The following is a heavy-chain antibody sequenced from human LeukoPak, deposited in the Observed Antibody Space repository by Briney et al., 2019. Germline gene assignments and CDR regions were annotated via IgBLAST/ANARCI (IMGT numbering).Heavy chain of an antibody. D-gene: IGHD3-3*01. V-gene: IGHV4-4*07. CDR2: IYTSGST. CDR3: AREERFLEFRG. J-gene: IGHJ4*02. Sequence: SETLSLTCTASGGSISGYYWSWIRQPAGKGLEWIGRIYTSGSTNYNPSLKSRVTMSVNTSKNQFSLKLSSVTAADTAVYYCAREERFLEFRGWGQGTLVTVSS. CDR1: GGSISGYY.